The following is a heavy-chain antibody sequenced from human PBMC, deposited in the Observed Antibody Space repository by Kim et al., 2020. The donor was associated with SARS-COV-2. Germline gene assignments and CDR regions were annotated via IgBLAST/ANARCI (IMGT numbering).Heavy chain of an antibody. Sequence: KFQGRVTRTRDAATSTGYMELSSLRSEDTAVYYCARPRGSSAIFDYWGQGTLVTVSS. V-gene: IGHV1-46*01. J-gene: IGHJ4*02. CDR3: ARPRGSSAIFDY. D-gene: IGHD6-13*01.